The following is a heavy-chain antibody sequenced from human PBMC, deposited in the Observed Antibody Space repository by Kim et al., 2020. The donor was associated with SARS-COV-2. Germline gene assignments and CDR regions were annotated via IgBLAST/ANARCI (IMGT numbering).Heavy chain of an antibody. V-gene: IGHV3-11*01. Sequence: GGSLRLSCAASGFTFSDYYMSWIRQAPGKGLEWVSYISSSGSTIYYADSVKGRFTISSDNAKNSLYLQMNSLRAEDTAVYYCASALVTTGAFDIWGQGTMVTVSS. D-gene: IGHD2-21*02. CDR2: ISSSGSTI. CDR1: GFTFSDYY. CDR3: ASALVTTGAFDI. J-gene: IGHJ3*02.